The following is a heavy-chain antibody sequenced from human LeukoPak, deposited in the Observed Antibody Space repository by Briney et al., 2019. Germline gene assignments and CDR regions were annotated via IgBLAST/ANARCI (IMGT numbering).Heavy chain of an antibody. J-gene: IGHJ4*02. Sequence: ASVTVSCMDSTYTFTGYYMHLLRQAPGQGLEWMGWINPNSGGTNYAQNFQGRVTMTRDTSISTAYMEVSRLRSDDTAVYYCAREDSSGYEYWGQGTLVTVSS. CDR1: TYTFTGYY. V-gene: IGHV1-2*02. CDR3: AREDSSGYEY. D-gene: IGHD3-22*01. CDR2: INPNSGGT.